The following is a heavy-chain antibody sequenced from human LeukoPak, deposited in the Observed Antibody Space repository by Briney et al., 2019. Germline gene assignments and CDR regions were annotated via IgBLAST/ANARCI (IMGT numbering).Heavy chain of an antibody. CDR2: ISSSGSTI. D-gene: IGHD6-19*01. CDR1: GFTFSSYE. J-gene: IGHJ4*02. V-gene: IGHV3-48*03. Sequence: PGGSLRLSCAASGFTFSSYEMNWVRQAPGKGLEWVSYISSSGSTIYHADSVKGRFTISRDNAKNSLYLQMNSLRAEDTAVYYCARDRIAVAPLDYWGQGTLVTVSS. CDR3: ARDRIAVAPLDY.